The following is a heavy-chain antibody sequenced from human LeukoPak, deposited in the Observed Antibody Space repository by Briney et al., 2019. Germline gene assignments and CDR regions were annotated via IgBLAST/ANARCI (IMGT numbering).Heavy chain of an antibody. Sequence: GGSLRLSCAASGFTFSSYSMNWVRQAPGKGLEWVSSISSSSSYIYYADSVKGRFTISRDNSKNTLYLQMNSLRAEDTAVYYCAKGLQWLAPRFAFDIWGQGTMVTVSS. J-gene: IGHJ3*02. CDR2: ISSSSSYI. CDR1: GFTFSSYS. V-gene: IGHV3-21*04. D-gene: IGHD6-19*01. CDR3: AKGLQWLAPRFAFDI.